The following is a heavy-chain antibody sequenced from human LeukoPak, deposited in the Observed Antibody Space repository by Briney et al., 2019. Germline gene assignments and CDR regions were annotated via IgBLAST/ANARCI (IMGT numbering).Heavy chain of an antibody. Sequence: GASVKVSCKASGYTFTSYGISWVRQAPGQGLEWMGWISAYNGNTNYAQKLQGRVTMTTDTSTSTAYMELRSLRSDDTAVCYCARDSNYVWGSYRYRTPLDYWGQGTLVTVSS. D-gene: IGHD3-16*02. CDR3: ARDSNYVWGSYRYRTPLDY. CDR1: GYTFTSYG. V-gene: IGHV1-18*01. J-gene: IGHJ4*02. CDR2: ISAYNGNT.